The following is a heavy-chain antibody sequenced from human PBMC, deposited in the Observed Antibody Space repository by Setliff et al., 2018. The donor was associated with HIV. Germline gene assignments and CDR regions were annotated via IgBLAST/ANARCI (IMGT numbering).Heavy chain of an antibody. CDR1: GFTVSSNF. J-gene: IGHJ4*02. Sequence: GGSLRLSCAASGFTVSSNFMSWVRQAPGKGLEWVSVIYSGGNTYYADSVKGRFTISRDNSKNTLHLQMNSLRAEDTAVYYCARGQTGATAPLHWGQGTLVTVSS. V-gene: IGHV3-53*01. CDR2: IYSGGNT. CDR3: ARGQTGATAPLH. D-gene: IGHD1-26*01.